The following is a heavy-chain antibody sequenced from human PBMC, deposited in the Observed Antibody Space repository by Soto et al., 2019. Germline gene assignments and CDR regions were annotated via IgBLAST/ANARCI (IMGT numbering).Heavy chain of an antibody. D-gene: IGHD2-2*01. CDR2: ISYDGSNK. V-gene: IGHV3-30*18. J-gene: IGHJ4*02. CDR3: AKDFLRRVVVVPAATLDY. Sequence: GGSLRLSCAASGFTFSSYGMHWVRQAPGKGLEWVAVISYDGSNKYYADSVKGRFTISRDNSKNTLYLQMNSLRAEDTAVYYCAKDFLRRVVVVPAATLDYWGQGTLVTVSS. CDR1: GFTFSSYG.